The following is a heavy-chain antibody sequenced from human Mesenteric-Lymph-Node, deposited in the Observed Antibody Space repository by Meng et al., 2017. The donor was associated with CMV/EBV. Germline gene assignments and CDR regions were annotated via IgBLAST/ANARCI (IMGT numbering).Heavy chain of an antibody. Sequence: GESLKISCAASGFTFSSYGMHWVRQAPGKGLEWVAFIRYDGSNKYYADSVKGRFTISRDNSKNTLYLQMNSLRAEDTAVYYCARDPYYDFWSGYRGDYYYGMDVWGQGTTVTVSS. CDR2: IRYDGSNK. J-gene: IGHJ6*02. V-gene: IGHV3-30*02. D-gene: IGHD3-3*01. CDR3: ARDPYYDFWSGYRGDYYYGMDV. CDR1: GFTFSSYG.